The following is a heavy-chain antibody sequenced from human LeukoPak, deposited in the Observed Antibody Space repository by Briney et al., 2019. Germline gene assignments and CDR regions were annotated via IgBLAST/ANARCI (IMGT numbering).Heavy chain of an antibody. V-gene: IGHV1-46*01. CDR2: INPSGGST. CDR1: GYTFTSYY. Sequence: ASVEVSCKASGYTFTSYYMHWVRQAPGQGLEWMGIINPSGGSTSYAQKFQGRVTMTRDTSTSTVYMELSSLRSEDTAVYYCARDPRWYQGFDYWGQGTLVTVSS. J-gene: IGHJ4*02. CDR3: ARDPRWYQGFDY. D-gene: IGHD6-13*01.